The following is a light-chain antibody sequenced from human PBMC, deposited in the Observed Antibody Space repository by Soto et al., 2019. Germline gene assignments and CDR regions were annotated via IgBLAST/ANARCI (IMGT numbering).Light chain of an antibody. Sequence: QSAPTQPPSASGSPGQSLTISCTGTSSDVGGYNFVSWYQQHPGKAPKLLIYEVTQRPSGVPDRFSASKSGNTASLTVSGLQADDEADYYCSSYAGSDMGVFGTGTKLTVL. J-gene: IGLJ1*01. V-gene: IGLV2-8*01. CDR1: SSDVGGYNF. CDR2: EVT. CDR3: SSYAGSDMGV.